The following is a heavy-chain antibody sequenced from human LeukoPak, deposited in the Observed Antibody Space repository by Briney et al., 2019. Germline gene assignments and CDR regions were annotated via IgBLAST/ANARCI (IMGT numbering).Heavy chain of an antibody. J-gene: IGHJ6*03. D-gene: IGHD3-3*01. V-gene: IGHV4-38-2*02. CDR1: GYSISSGYY. CDR3: VTELRFLEWLSGGYMDV. Sequence: SETLSLTCTVSGYSISSGYYWGWIRQPPGKGLEWIGSIYHSGSTYYNPSLKSRVTISVDTSKNQFSLKLSSVTAADTAVYYCVTELRFLEWLSGGYMDVWGKGTTVTVSS. CDR2: IYHSGST.